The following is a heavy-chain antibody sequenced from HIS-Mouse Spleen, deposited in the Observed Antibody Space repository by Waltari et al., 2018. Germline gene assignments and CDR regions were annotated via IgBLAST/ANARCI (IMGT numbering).Heavy chain of an antibody. CDR3: ARDSDGYKNFDY. D-gene: IGHD5-12*01. Sequence: QLQLQESGPGLVKPSETLSLTCTVSGGSISSRSYYWGWIRQPPGKGLEWIGSIYYSGSTYYNPSLKSRVTISVDTSKNQFSLKLSSVTAADTAVYYCARDSDGYKNFDYWGQGTLVTVSS. CDR1: GGSISSRSYY. V-gene: IGHV4-39*07. CDR2: IYYSGST. J-gene: IGHJ4*02.